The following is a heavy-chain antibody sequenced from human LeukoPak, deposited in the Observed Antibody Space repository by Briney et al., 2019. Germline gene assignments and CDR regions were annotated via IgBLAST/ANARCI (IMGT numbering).Heavy chain of an antibody. J-gene: IGHJ5*02. CDR1: GGTFSSYA. CDR3: AREGAGDLPFTLNWFDP. D-gene: IGHD3-3*02. CDR2: INPIFGTA. V-gene: IGHV1-69*13. Sequence: GASVKVSCKASGGTFSSYAISWVRQAPGQGLEWMGGINPIFGTANYAQKFQGRVTITADESTSTAYMELSSLRSEDTAVYYCAREGAGDLPFTLNWFDPWGQGILVTVSS.